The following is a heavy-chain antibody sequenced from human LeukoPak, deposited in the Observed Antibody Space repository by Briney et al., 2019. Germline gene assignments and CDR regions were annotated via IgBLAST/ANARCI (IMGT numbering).Heavy chain of an antibody. Sequence: SVMVSCKAPGGTFSDYSISWVRQAPGQGLEWMGRIIPSVDRIHYAQKFQGRFTIIADKATTAVYMELSSLRLDDTAVYYCVRSGYDYDWFDPWGQGTLVTVSS. CDR3: VRSGYDYDWFDP. D-gene: IGHD5-12*01. J-gene: IGHJ5*02. CDR2: IIPSVDRI. V-gene: IGHV1-69*02. CDR1: GGTFSDYS.